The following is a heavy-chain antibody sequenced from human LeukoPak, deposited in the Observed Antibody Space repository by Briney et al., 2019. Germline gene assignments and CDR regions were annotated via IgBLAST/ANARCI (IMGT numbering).Heavy chain of an antibody. CDR2: IYHSGST. D-gene: IGHD5-18*01. CDR1: GYSISSGYY. V-gene: IGHV4-38-2*02. Sequence: SETLSLTCTVSGYSISSGYYWGWIRQPPGKGLEWIGSIYHSGSTYYNPSLKSRVTISVDTSKNQFSLKLSSVTAADTAVYYCARGGYSYGSTFDYWGQGTLVTVSS. J-gene: IGHJ4*02. CDR3: ARGGYSYGSTFDY.